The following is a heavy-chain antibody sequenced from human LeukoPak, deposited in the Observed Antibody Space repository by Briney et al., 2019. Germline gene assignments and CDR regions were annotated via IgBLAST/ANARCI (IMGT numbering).Heavy chain of an antibody. J-gene: IGHJ4*02. V-gene: IGHV3-48*04. Sequence: GGSLRHSCAASGFTFSSYSMNWVRQAPGNGLEWVSYISSSSSTIYYADSVKGRFTISRDNAKNSLYLQMNSLRAEDTAVYYCARGATVLRFLEWLHKYYFDYWGQGTLVTVSS. CDR3: ARGATVLRFLEWLHKYYFDY. CDR1: GFTFSSYS. CDR2: ISSSSSTI. D-gene: IGHD3-3*01.